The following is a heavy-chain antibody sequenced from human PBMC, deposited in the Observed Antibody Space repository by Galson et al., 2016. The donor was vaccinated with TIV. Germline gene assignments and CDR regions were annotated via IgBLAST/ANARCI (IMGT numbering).Heavy chain of an antibody. CDR1: GYTFSSFG. J-gene: IGHJ5*02. V-gene: IGHV1-18*01. Sequence: SVKVSCKASGYTFSSFGISWVRQAPGQGLEWMGWISAYTGNTNYVQKFQGRVTMTTDTSTATAHMELRSLRSDDTAVYYCARNVKQGVVVLPSAITNWFDTWGQGTLVTVSS. D-gene: IGHD2-2*01. CDR3: ARNVKQGVVVLPSAITNWFDT. CDR2: ISAYTGNT.